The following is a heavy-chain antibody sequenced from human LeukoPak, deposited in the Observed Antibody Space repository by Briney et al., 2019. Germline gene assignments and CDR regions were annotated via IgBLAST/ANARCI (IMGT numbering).Heavy chain of an antibody. CDR3: ARADMAVTGTPFDY. CDR2: INHSGST. J-gene: IGHJ4*02. CDR1: GGSFSGYY. D-gene: IGHD6-13*01. Sequence: PSETLSLTCAVYGGSFSGYYWSWIRQPPGKGLEWIGEINHSGSTTYNPSLKSRVTISIDTSKNQFSLKLSSVTAADTAVYYCARADMAVTGTPFDYWGQGTLVTVSS. V-gene: IGHV4-34*01.